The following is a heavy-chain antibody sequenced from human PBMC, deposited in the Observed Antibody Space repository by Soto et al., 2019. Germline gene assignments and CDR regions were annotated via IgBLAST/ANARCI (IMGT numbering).Heavy chain of an antibody. J-gene: IGHJ4*02. CDR3: VRDDRAICGVVTPDY. CDR2: SNEGSGNS. CDR1: GYHFNNYA. Sequence: QVQLVQAWAGVKRPGASGRVSCKASGYHFNNYAIHWVRQAPGQRLEWMGWSNEGSGNSRYSQKFQGKVSIARDTSANTVYLDLSSRKSEDTVTYYCVRDDRAICGVVTPDYWGQGTLVTVSS. D-gene: IGHD3-9*01. V-gene: IGHV1-3*01.